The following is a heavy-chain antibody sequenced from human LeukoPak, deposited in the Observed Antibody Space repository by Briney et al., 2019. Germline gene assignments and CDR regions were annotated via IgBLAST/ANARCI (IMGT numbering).Heavy chain of an antibody. J-gene: IGHJ6*02. CDR3: AKDSTMSGSYYGMDV. Sequence: GGSLRLSCAASGFAFNNYVMSWVRQAPGKGLEWVSSISGSGGSTYYTDSVKGWFTISRDNSKNTLYLQMNSLRAEDTAVYYCAKDSTMSGSYYGMDVWGRGTTVTVSS. V-gene: IGHV3-23*01. D-gene: IGHD3-22*01. CDR1: GFAFNNYV. CDR2: ISGSGGST.